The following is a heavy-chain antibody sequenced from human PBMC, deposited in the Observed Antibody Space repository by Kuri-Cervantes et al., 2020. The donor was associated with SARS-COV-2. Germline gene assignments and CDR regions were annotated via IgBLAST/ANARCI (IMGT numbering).Heavy chain of an antibody. CDR2: ISGGST. J-gene: IGHJ4*02. CDR1: GFTVSSNE. D-gene: IGHD2-15*01. V-gene: IGHV3-38-3*01. Sequence: GESLKISCAASGFTVSSNEMSWVRQAPGKGLEWVSSISGGSTYYADSRKGRFTISRDNSKNTLYLQMNSLRAEDTAVYYCAKDQHGIVVVVAAIDYWGQGTRGTVSS. CDR3: AKDQHGIVVVVAAIDY.